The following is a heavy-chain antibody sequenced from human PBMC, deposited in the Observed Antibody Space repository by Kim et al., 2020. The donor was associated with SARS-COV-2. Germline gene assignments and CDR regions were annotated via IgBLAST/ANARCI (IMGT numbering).Heavy chain of an antibody. D-gene: IGHD2-21*02. V-gene: IGHV3-23*01. CDR3: ARCFPHTAYFYY. J-gene: IGHJ4*02. Sequence: GGSLRLSCAASGFTFISHFMTWVRQAPGKGLEWVSSIDPSGTGTFYADSVKGRFTISRDSSNNALYLQMNSLGVEDTALYYCARCFPHTAYFYYWGQGTL. CDR2: IDPSGTGT. CDR1: GFTFISHF.